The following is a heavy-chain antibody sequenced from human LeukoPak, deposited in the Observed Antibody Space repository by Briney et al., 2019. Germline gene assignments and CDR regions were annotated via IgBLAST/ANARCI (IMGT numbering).Heavy chain of an antibody. CDR1: GYTFTDHY. CDR3: ARDQYTSSWYGSDY. D-gene: IGHD2-2*01. Sequence: ASVKVSCKASGYTFTDHYMHWVRQAPGQGLEWLGWINLNTGGINYAPKFQDRVTMTRDTSISTAHMELSMLRSDDTAVYYCARDQYTSSWYGSDYWGQGTLVTVSS. V-gene: IGHV1-2*02. J-gene: IGHJ4*02. CDR2: INLNTGGI.